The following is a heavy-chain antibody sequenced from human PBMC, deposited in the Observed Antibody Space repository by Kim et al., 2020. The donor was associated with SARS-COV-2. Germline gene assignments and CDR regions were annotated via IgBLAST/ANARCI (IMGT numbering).Heavy chain of an antibody. Sequence: YSPSVQGQVTISADKSISTAYLQWSSLKASDTAMYYCARLTNDGGKAFDIWGQGTMVTVSS. V-gene: IGHV5-51*01. J-gene: IGHJ3*02. CDR3: ARLTNDGGKAFDI. D-gene: IGHD1-1*01.